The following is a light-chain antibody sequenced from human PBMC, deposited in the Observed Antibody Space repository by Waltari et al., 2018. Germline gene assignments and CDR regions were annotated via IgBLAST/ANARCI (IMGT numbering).Light chain of an antibody. CDR3: QQANSFPLT. CDR2: GAS. CDR1: QDIITW. Sequence: DIQMTQSPSSVSASVGDRVIIPCRAGQDIITWLACYQQRVGKAPKLLIYGASSLQSVVPSRFSGSRSGTDFTLPISSLQPEDFATYYCQQANSFPLTFGGGTKVDI. V-gene: IGKV1-12*01. J-gene: IGKJ4*01.